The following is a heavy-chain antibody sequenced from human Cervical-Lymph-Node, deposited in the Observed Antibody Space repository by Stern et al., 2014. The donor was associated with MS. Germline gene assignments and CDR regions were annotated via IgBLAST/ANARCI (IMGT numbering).Heavy chain of an antibody. D-gene: IGHD3-22*01. V-gene: IGHV3-15*01. CDR1: GFTFSNAW. CDR2: LKSKTDGGTT. J-gene: IGHJ4*02. CDR3: NTETIYDSSAYYHFDF. Sequence: EVQLVESGGGLVKPGGSLRVSCAASGFTFSNAWMSWVRQAPGKGLEWVGRLKSKTDGGTTDYAAPVKGRFTISRDDSKNTLYLQMNSLKTEDTAIYYCNTETIYDSSAYYHFDFWGQGTLVTVSS.